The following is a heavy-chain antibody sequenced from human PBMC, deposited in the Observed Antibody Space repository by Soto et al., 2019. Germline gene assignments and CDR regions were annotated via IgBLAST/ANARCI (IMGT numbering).Heavy chain of an antibody. J-gene: IGHJ6*02. CDR2: INPKSGDT. CDR1: GYTFIAYY. V-gene: IGHV1-2*02. CDR3: ARAGIGAPASGEYGMDV. Sequence: QVQLVQSGAEVKKPGASVKVSCKASGYTFIAYYIHWVRQAPGQGLEWMGWINPKSGDTKFAQKFQGRVTMTRDMSTSTAHLELSRLTSDDTAVHYCARAGIGAPASGEYGMDVWGQGTTVTVSS. D-gene: IGHD6-13*01.